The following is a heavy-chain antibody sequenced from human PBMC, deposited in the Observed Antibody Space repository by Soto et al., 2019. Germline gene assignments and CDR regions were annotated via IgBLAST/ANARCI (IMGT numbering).Heavy chain of an antibody. CDR3: ARALIRFLEWLPD. V-gene: IGHV3-21*01. J-gene: IGHJ4*02. CDR2: ISSSSSYI. Sequence: LRLSCAASGFTFSSYSMNWVRQAPGKGLEWVSSISSSSSYIYYADSVKGRFTISRDNAKNSLYLQMNSLRAEDTAVYYCARALIRFLEWLPDWGQGTLVTVSS. D-gene: IGHD3-3*01. CDR1: GFTFSSYS.